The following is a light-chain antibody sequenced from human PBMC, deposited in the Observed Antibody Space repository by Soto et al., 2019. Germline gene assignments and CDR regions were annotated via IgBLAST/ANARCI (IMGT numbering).Light chain of an antibody. V-gene: IGKV3-11*01. CDR1: QSVSSD. J-gene: IGKJ5*01. CDR2: DAS. Sequence: EGVLTQSPATLSVSPVEIAPLCLGASQSVSSDLAWYQQKPGQAPRLLIYDASNRATGIPARFSGSGSGTDFTLTISSLEAEDFAVYYCQQRSNWPPITFGQGTRLENK. CDR3: QQRSNWPPIT.